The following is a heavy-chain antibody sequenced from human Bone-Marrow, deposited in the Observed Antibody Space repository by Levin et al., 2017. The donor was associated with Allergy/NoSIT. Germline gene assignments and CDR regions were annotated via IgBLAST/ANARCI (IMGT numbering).Heavy chain of an antibody. D-gene: IGHD2-2*02. CDR2: IHHTGAI. V-gene: IGHV4-4*02. J-gene: IGHJ4*02. Sequence: SETLSLTCTVSGASISSTNWWSWVRQSPQKGLEWLGDIHHTGAINYNPSLKSRVTISLDKATSKFSLSLDSMTPADTATYYCARFSPRSCQLQYGVWDSWGPGTLVTVSS. CDR3: ARFSPRSCQLQYGVWDS. CDR1: GASISSTNW.